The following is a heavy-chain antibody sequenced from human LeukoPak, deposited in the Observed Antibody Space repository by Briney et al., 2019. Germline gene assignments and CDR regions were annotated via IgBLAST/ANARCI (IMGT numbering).Heavy chain of an antibody. CDR3: AREGIWYGGYHNWFDP. CDR2: IYHSGST. Sequence: SDTLSLTCAVSGGSTSSSNWWSWVRQPPGKGLEWIGEIYHSGSTNYNPSLKSRVTISVDKSKNQFSLKLSSVTAADTAVYYCAREGIWYGGYHNWFDPWGQGTLVTVSS. CDR1: GGSTSSSNW. J-gene: IGHJ5*02. V-gene: IGHV4-4*02. D-gene: IGHD5-12*01.